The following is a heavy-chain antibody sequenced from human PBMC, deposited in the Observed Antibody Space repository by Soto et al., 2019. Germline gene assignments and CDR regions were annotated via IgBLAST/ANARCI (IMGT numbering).Heavy chain of an antibody. J-gene: IGHJ6*03. CDR1: GGSITSHY. V-gene: IGHV4-59*11. CDR3: ARDGTTTSRMDYYYYMDV. CDR2: IYDSGST. Sequence: QVQLQESGPGLVKPSEPLSLTCTVSGGSITSHYWSWIRQPPGKGLEWIGYIYDSGSTDYNPSLKSRVPISVDTSKNQFSLRLSSVTAADTAVYYCARDGTTTSRMDYYYYMDVWGKGTTVTVSS. D-gene: IGHD1-26*01.